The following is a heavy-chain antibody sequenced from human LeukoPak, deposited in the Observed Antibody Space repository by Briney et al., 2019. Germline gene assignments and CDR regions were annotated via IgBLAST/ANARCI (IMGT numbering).Heavy chain of an antibody. V-gene: IGHV3-23*01. CDR1: GFTFSSYA. J-gene: IGHJ4*02. CDR2: ISGSGGST. D-gene: IGHD3-9*01. CDR3: AKDQKMHGDY. Sequence: PGGSLRLSCAASGFTFSSYAMSWVRQAPGKGLEWVSLISGSGGSTYYADSVKGRFTISRDNSKNTPYLQMNSLRAEDTAVYYCAKDQKMHGDYWGQGTLVTVSS.